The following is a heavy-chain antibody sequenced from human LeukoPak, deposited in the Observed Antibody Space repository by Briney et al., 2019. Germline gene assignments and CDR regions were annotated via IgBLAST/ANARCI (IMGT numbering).Heavy chain of an antibody. D-gene: IGHD1-26*01. J-gene: IGHJ6*02. V-gene: IGHV4-59*01. Sequence: SETLSLTCTVSGGSISSYYWSWIRQPPGKGLEWIGYIYYSGSTNYNPSLKSRVTISVDTSKNQFSLKLRSVTAADTAVYFCARSGDSGTYGYYYYYGMDVWGQGTTVTVSS. CDR3: ARSGDSGTYGYYYYYGMDV. CDR2: IYYSGST. CDR1: GGSISSYY.